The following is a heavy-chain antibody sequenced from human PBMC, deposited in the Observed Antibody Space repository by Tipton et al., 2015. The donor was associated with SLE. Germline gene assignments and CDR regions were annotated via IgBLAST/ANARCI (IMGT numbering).Heavy chain of an antibody. D-gene: IGHD4-17*01. CDR3: ATDYGDYIYWNWFDP. CDR2: IFYSGST. J-gene: IGHJ5*02. Sequence: TLSLTCTVSGGSISLYYWTWIRQPPGKGLEWIGSIFYSGSTTYNPSLKSRVTMSVDTPKNQFSLKLTSVTAADTAVYYCATDYGDYIYWNWFDPWGQGTLVTVSS. V-gene: IGHV4-59*01. CDR1: GGSISLYY.